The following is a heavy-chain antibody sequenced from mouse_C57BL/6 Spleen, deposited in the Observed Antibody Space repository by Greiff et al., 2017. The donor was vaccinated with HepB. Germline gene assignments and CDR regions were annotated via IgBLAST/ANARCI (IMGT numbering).Heavy chain of an antibody. CDR2: IDPENGDT. J-gene: IGHJ3*01. Sequence: VQLQQSGAELVRPGASVKLSCTASGFNIKDDYMHWVKQRPEQGLEWIGWIDPENGDTEYASKFQGKATITADTSSNTAYLQLSSLTSEDTAVYYCTAGYDGYYGGWFAYWGQGTLVTVSA. D-gene: IGHD2-3*01. CDR1: GFNIKDDY. CDR3: TAGYDGYYGGWFAY. V-gene: IGHV14-4*01.